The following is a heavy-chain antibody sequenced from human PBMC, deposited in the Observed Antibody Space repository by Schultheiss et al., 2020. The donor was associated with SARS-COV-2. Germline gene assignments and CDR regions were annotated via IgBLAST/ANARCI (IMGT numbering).Heavy chain of an antibody. CDR3: ARGVGVCSSTTCYAFNSQHFDY. D-gene: IGHD2-2*01. CDR2: INPNSGGT. J-gene: IGHJ4*02. Sequence: ASVKVSCKASGYTFTGYYMYWVRQAAGQGLEWMGWINPNSGGTNYAQKFQGWVTMTRDTSISTAYMELSSLRSEDTAVYYCARGVGVCSSTTCYAFNSQHFDYWGQGTLVTVSS. CDR1: GYTFTGYY. V-gene: IGHV1-2*04.